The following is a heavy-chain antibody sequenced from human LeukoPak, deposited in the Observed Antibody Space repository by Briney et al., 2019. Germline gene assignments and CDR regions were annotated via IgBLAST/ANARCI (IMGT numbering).Heavy chain of an antibody. J-gene: IGHJ4*02. V-gene: IGHV1-2*02. Sequence: ASVKVSCKASGYTFTSYGISWVRQAPGQGLEWMGWINPNSGGTNYAQKFQGRVTMTRDTSISTAYMELSRLRSDDTAVYYCASDDQAVDCGGDCYPSYYFDYWGQGTLVTVSS. CDR1: GYTFTSYG. CDR2: INPNSGGT. D-gene: IGHD2-21*02. CDR3: ASDDQAVDCGGDCYPSYYFDY.